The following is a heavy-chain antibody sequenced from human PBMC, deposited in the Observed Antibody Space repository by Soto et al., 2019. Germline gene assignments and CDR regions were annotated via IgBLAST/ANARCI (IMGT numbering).Heavy chain of an antibody. CDR1: GYTFTGYY. V-gene: IGHV1-2*02. Sequence: VNVSCKASGYTFTGYYMHWVRQAPGQGLEWMGWINPNSGGTNYAQKFQGRVTMTRDTSISTAYMELSRLRSDDTAVYYCARVRGSSSWEAFDYWGQGTLVTVSS. CDR3: ARVRGSSSWEAFDY. CDR2: INPNSGGT. J-gene: IGHJ4*02. D-gene: IGHD6-13*01.